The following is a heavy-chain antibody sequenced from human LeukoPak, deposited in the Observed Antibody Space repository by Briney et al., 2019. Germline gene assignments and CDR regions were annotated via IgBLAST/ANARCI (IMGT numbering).Heavy chain of an antibody. D-gene: IGHD3-3*01. V-gene: IGHV3-64D*09. CDR2: ISGNGGST. CDR3: VKAQYDFWSGLDY. J-gene: IGHJ4*02. Sequence: GGSLRLSCSASGFTFSRYPMHWVRQAPGKGLEYVSAISGNGGSTYYADSVKGRFTISRDNSKNTLYLQMSSLRTENTAIYYCVKAQYDFWSGLDYWGQGTLVTVSS. CDR1: GFTFSRYP.